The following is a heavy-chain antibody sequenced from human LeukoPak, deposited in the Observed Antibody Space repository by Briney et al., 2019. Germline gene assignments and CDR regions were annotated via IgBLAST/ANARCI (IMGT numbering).Heavy chain of an antibody. Sequence: GGSLRLSCAASGFTFSPYWMHWVRHVPGKGLLWVSRIVGDGSTTSYADSVKGRFTISRDNAMNTLYLQMNSLRVEDTGVYYCARDVGYGMNVWGQGTTVTVSS. CDR1: GFTFSPYW. CDR2: IVGDGSTT. CDR3: ARDVGYGMNV. V-gene: IGHV3-74*01. D-gene: IGHD2-15*01. J-gene: IGHJ6*02.